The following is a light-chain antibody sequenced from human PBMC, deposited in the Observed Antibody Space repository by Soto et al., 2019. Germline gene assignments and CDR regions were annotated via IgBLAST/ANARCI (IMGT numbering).Light chain of an antibody. V-gene: IGKV3-15*01. CDR1: QSVYSN. CDR3: QQYTKWPLT. Sequence: EIVMTQSPATLSVSPGERATLSCRASQSVYSNLAWYQQKPVQAPRLLIYHASTRATGIPARFSGGESGTEFTNTISRLQSEDFAVYYCQQYTKWPLTFGGGTKVEIK. CDR2: HAS. J-gene: IGKJ4*01.